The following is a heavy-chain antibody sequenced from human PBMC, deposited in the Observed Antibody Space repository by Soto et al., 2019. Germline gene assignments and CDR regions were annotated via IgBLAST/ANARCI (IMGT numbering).Heavy chain of an antibody. D-gene: IGHD3-9*01. Sequence: KPSETMSLTCTVSGGSINSSSYYWGWIRQPPGKGLEWIGYIYYSASTNYNPSLKSRVTISVDTSKNQFSLKLSSVTAADTAVYYCARGGVLRYFDWLLYTPYFDYWGQGTLVTVSS. CDR2: IYYSAST. J-gene: IGHJ4*02. CDR1: GGSINSSSYY. V-gene: IGHV4-39*07. CDR3: ARGGVLRYFDWLLYTPYFDY.